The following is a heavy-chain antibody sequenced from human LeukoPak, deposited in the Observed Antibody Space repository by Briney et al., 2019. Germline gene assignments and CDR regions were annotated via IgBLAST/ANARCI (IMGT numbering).Heavy chain of an antibody. D-gene: IGHD3-3*01. Sequence: SETLSLTCTVSGGSISSSSYYWGWIRQPPGKGLEWIGRIYYSGSTYYNPSLKSRVTISVDTSKNQFSLKLSSVTAADTAVYYCARSIRFLEFDYWGQGTLVTVSS. CDR1: GGSISSSSYY. V-gene: IGHV4-39*07. J-gene: IGHJ4*02. CDR3: ARSIRFLEFDY. CDR2: IYYSGST.